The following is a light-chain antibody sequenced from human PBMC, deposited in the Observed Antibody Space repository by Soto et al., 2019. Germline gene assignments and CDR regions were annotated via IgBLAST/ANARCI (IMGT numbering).Light chain of an antibody. CDR2: WAS. Sequence: DIVMTQSPDSLAVSLGERATINCKSSQSILFSSNNKNYLTWYQQKPGQPPKPLIYWASTRESGVPDRFSGSGSGTDFTLNISSLQAEDVAVCYCQQYYSTPVTFGGGTKVEIK. V-gene: IGKV4-1*01. CDR3: QQYYSTPVT. CDR1: QSILFSSNNKNY. J-gene: IGKJ4*01.